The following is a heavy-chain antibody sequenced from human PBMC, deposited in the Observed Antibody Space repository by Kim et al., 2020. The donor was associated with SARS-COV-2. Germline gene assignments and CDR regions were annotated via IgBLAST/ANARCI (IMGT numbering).Heavy chain of an antibody. Sequence: SETLSLTCAVSGGSISSGGYSWSWIRQPPGKGLEWIGYIYHSGSTYYNPSLKSRVTISVDRSKNQFSLKLSSVTAADTAVYYCARAGGSSWYYFDYWGQGTLVTVSS. J-gene: IGHJ4*02. CDR3: ARAGGSSWYYFDY. CDR1: GGSISSGGYS. V-gene: IGHV4-30-2*01. D-gene: IGHD6-13*01. CDR2: IYHSGST.